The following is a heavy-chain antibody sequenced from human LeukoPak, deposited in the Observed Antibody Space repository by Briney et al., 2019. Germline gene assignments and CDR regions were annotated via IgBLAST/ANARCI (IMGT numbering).Heavy chain of an antibody. CDR3: AKDIFTMVRGVVDY. J-gene: IGHJ4*02. Sequence: GGSLRLPCAASGFTFSSYSMNWVRQAPGKGLEWVSYISSSGSSTFYADSVKGRFTISRDNAKNSLYLQMNSLRAEDTALYYCAKDIFTMVRGVVDYWGQGTLVTVSS. D-gene: IGHD3-10*01. CDR1: GFTFSSYS. CDR2: ISSSGSST. V-gene: IGHV3-48*04.